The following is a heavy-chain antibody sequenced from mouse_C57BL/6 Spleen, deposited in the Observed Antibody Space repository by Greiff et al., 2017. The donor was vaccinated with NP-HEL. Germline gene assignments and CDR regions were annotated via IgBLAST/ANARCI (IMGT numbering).Heavy chain of an antibody. Sequence: EVQRVESGAELVRPGASVKLSCTASGFNIKDDYMHWVKQRPEQGLEWIGWIDPENGDTEYASKFQGKATITADTSSNTAYLQLSSLTSEDTAVYYCTTRYGSSHYYAMDYWGQGTSVTVSS. CDR3: TTRYGSSHYYAMDY. D-gene: IGHD1-1*01. J-gene: IGHJ4*01. CDR1: GFNIKDDY. V-gene: IGHV14-4*01. CDR2: IDPENGDT.